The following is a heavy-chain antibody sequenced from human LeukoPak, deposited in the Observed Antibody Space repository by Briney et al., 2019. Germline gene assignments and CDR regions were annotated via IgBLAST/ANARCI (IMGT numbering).Heavy chain of an antibody. V-gene: IGHV3-21*01. CDR2: ISSSSSSI. Sequence: PGGSLRLSCAASGFTFRSYNFHWVRQAPGKGLEWVSFISSSSSSIYYADSVKGRFTISRDNAENSLYLQVNSLRAEDTAVYYCARDQGSGWWAYWGQGTLVTVSS. CDR1: GFTFRSYN. D-gene: IGHD6-19*01. J-gene: IGHJ4*02. CDR3: ARDQGSGWWAY.